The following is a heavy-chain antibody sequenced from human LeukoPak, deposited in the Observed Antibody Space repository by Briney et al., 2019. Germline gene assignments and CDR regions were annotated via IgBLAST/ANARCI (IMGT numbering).Heavy chain of an antibody. D-gene: IGHD6-19*01. Sequence: GGSLRLCCAASGFTFGSYWMHWVRQVPGKGLVWVSRINSDGSSTSYADSVKGRFTISRDNTKNTLYLQMNSLRAEDTAVYYCALCSFRYSSGSYVFDYWGQGALVTVSS. CDR1: GFTFGSYW. CDR3: ALCSFRYSSGSYVFDY. CDR2: INSDGSST. V-gene: IGHV3-74*01. J-gene: IGHJ4*02.